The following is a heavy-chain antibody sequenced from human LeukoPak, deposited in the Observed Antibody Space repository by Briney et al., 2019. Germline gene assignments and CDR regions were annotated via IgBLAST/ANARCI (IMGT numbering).Heavy chain of an antibody. CDR3: ARTFRGPGDNY. J-gene: IGHJ4*02. CDR1: GFTFSSYW. V-gene: IGHV3-7*01. Sequence: GGSLRLSCVASGFTFSSYWMHWVRQAPGKGLEWVANIKQDGSETHYMDSVKGRFIISRDNAKKSLYLQMTSLRVEDTAMYYRARTFRGPGDNYWGQGTLVTVSS. D-gene: IGHD7-27*01. CDR2: IKQDGSET.